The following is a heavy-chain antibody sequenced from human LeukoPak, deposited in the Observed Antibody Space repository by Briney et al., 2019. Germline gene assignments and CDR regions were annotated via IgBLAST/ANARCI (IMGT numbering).Heavy chain of an antibody. J-gene: IGHJ4*02. Sequence: GGSLRLSCAASGFTFSSYGMSWVRQAPGKGLEWVSHIDSSGTIYYADSVKGRATISRDNAKNSLYLQMNSLRAEDTAVYYCARPAYCGGNCYYFPDYWGQGTLVTVSS. CDR1: GFTFSSYG. V-gene: IGHV3-48*04. CDR2: IDSSGTI. D-gene: IGHD2-21*02. CDR3: ARPAYCGGNCYYFPDY.